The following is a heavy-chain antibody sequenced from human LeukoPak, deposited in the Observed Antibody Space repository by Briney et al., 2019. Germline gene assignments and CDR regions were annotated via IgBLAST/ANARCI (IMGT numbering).Heavy chain of an antibody. CDR1: GFTVSSNY. V-gene: IGHV3-53*01. D-gene: IGHD1-26*01. CDR2: IYSGGST. CDR3: ARAGRGSYSWDFGY. J-gene: IGHJ4*02. Sequence: PGGSLRLSCAASGFTVSSNYMSWVRQAPGKGLEWVSVIYSGGSTYYADSVKGRFTISRDNSKNTLYLQMNSLRAEDTAVYYCARAGRGSYSWDFGYWGQGTLVTVSS.